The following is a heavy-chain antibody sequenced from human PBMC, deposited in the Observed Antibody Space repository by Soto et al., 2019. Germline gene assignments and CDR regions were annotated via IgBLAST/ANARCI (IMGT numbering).Heavy chain of an antibody. V-gene: IGHV3-30*18. J-gene: IGHJ6*03. Sequence: GGSLRLSCAASGFTFSSYGMHWVRQAPGKGLEWVAVISYDGSNKYYADSVKGRFTISRDNSKNTLYLQMNSLRAEDTAVYYCAKDAGFRGYESYYYYYMDVWGKGTTVTVSS. D-gene: IGHD5-12*01. CDR1: GFTFSSYG. CDR2: ISYDGSNK. CDR3: AKDAGFRGYESYYYYYMDV.